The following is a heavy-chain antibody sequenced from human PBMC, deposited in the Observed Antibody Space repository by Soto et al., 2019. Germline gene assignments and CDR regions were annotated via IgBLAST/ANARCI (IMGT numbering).Heavy chain of an antibody. CDR3: ARGKLTTAGGGFDP. CDR1: GFTFSSYG. J-gene: IGHJ5*02. V-gene: IGHV3-33*01. D-gene: IGHD4-17*01. CDR2: IWYDGSNK. Sequence: GGSLRLSCAASGFTFSSYGMHWVRQAPGKGLEWVAVIWYDGSNKYYADSVKGRFTISRDNSKNTLYLQMNSLRAEDTAVYYCARGKLTTAGGGFDPWGQGTLVTVSS.